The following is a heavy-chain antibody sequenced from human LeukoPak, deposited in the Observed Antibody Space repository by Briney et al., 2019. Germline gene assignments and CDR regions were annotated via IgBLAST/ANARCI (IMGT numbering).Heavy chain of an antibody. CDR1: GYTLTELS. J-gene: IGHJ4*02. D-gene: IGHD4-11*01. CDR2: FDPEDGET. CDR3: ATTTVTTPEYYFDY. V-gene: IGHV1-24*01. Sequence: ASVKVSCKVSGYTLTELSMHWVRQAPGKGLEWMGGFDPEDGETIYAQKFQGRVTMTEDTSTDTAYMELSSLGSEDTAVYYCATTTVTTPEYYFDYWGQGTLVTVSS.